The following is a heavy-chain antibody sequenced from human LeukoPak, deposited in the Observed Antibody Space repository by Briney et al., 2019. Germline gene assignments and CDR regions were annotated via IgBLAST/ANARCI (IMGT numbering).Heavy chain of an antibody. D-gene: IGHD6-13*01. CDR3: ARDGGYSSSWYEVY. CDR1: GFTFSSYG. CDR2: IWYDGSNK. V-gene: IGHV3-33*01. J-gene: IGHJ4*02. Sequence: GRSLRLSCAASGFTFSSYGMHWVRQAPGKGLEWVAVIWYDGSNKYYADSVKGRFTISRDSSKNTLYLQMNSLRAEDTAVYYCARDGGYSSSWYEVYWGQGTLVTVSS.